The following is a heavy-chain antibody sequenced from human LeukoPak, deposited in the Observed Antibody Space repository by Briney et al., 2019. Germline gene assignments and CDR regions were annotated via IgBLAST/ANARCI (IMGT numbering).Heavy chain of an antibody. Sequence: PSETLSLTCAVYGGSFSGYYWSWIRQPPGKGLEWIGEINHSGSTNYNPSLKSRVTISVDTSKNQFSLKLSSVTAADTAVYYCARVAAAGYAFDIWGQGTMVTVSS. CDR3: ARVAAAGYAFDI. J-gene: IGHJ3*02. V-gene: IGHV4-34*01. CDR2: INHSGST. D-gene: IGHD6-13*01. CDR1: GGSFSGYY.